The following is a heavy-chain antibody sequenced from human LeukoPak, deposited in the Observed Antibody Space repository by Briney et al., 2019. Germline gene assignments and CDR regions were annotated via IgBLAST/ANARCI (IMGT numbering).Heavy chain of an antibody. Sequence: GGSLRLSCAASGFSFSDYYMSWIRQAPGKGLEWVSYIGRGNYYIKYADSVKGRFTISRDNAKNSLYLQMNSLRAEDTAVYYCAKGHSNGYYYFDSWGQGTLVTVSS. D-gene: IGHD5-24*01. CDR1: GFSFSDYY. V-gene: IGHV3-11*06. CDR3: AKGHSNGYYYFDS. J-gene: IGHJ4*02. CDR2: IGRGNYYI.